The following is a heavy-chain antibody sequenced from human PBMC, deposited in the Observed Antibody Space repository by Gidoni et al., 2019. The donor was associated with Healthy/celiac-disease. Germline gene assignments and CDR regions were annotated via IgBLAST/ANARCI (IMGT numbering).Heavy chain of an antibody. CDR3: ASASYYYDSSGYPHYYYYGMDV. CDR2: IYTSGST. J-gene: IGHJ6*02. D-gene: IGHD3-22*01. Sequence: QVQLQESGPGLVKPSETLSLTCTVSGGPISSYYWSWIRQPAGKGLAWIGRIYTSGSTNYNPSLKSRVTMSVDTSKNQFSLKLSSVTAADTAVYYCASASYYYDSSGYPHYYYYGMDVWGQGTTVTVSS. V-gene: IGHV4-4*07. CDR1: GGPISSYY.